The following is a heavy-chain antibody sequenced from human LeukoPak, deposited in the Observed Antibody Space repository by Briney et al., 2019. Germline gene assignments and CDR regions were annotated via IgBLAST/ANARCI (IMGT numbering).Heavy chain of an antibody. CDR1: GSTLSNYG. V-gene: IGHV3-23*01. CDR2: VSGSDDTT. Sequence: GGSLRLSCTASGSTLSNYGVSWVRQAPGKGLEWVSSVSGSDDTTYYADSVKGRFTISRDNSKNTLYLQMNSLRAEDTAVYYCARGYSGYDSWGQGTLVTVSS. D-gene: IGHD5-12*01. J-gene: IGHJ5*02. CDR3: ARGYSGYDS.